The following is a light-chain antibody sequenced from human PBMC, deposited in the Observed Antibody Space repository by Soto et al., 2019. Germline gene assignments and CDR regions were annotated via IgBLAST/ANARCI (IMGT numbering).Light chain of an antibody. CDR1: QDISKY. V-gene: IGKV1-33*01. CDR3: QQYDNLPLT. Sequence: DIQMTQSPSSLSASVGDRITITCQASQDISKYLNWYQHKPGKAPKLLIYDASNFETGVPSRFSGSGSWTEFTFTISSLQPEDIATYYCQQYDNLPLTFGGGTKVEIK. CDR2: DAS. J-gene: IGKJ4*01.